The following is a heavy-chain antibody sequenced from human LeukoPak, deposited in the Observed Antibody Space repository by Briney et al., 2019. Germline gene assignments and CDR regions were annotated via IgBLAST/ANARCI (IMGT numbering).Heavy chain of an antibody. CDR3: VRGRGTTTANASYFYIYV. D-gene: IGHD1-1*01. Sequence: SQTLSLTCAISGDSVSSNSAACTWIRQSPSRGLELLGRTYYRSKWYADYAVSVKTRVTINPDTSKNQFSLHLNSVTPEDTAVYYCVRGRGTTTANASYFYIYVWGEGTAGTVSS. CDR2: TYYRSKWYA. J-gene: IGHJ6*03. V-gene: IGHV6-1*01. CDR1: GDSVSSNSAA.